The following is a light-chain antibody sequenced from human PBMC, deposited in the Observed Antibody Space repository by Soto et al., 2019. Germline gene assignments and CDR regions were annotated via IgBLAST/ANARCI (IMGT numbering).Light chain of an antibody. Sequence: QLVLTQPASVSGSPGQSITISCTGTSSDVGAYNYVSWYQHHPGKAPKLLIYDVANRPSGVSNRFSGSKSVNTASLTISGLQAEDEADYYCSSYTSSGTLLFGGGTKVTVL. CDR3: SSYTSSGTLL. J-gene: IGLJ2*01. CDR1: SSDVGAYNY. CDR2: DVA. V-gene: IGLV2-14*03.